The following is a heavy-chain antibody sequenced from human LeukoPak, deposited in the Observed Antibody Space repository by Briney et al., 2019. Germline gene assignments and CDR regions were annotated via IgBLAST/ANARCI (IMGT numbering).Heavy chain of an antibody. CDR3: ARDGYGGINDAFDI. Sequence: GASVKVSCKASGDNFSNSVITWVRQAPGQGLEWMGRIIPVFGVSNFAQKFQGRVTITADRSTSTAYMELRSLRSDDTAVYYCARDGYGGINDAFDIWGQGTMVTVSS. CDR1: GDNFSNSV. CDR2: IIPVFGVS. V-gene: IGHV1-69*04. J-gene: IGHJ3*02. D-gene: IGHD4-23*01.